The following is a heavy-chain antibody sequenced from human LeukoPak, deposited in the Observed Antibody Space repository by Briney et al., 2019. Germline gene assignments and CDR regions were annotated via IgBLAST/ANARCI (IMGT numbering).Heavy chain of an antibody. Sequence: SETLSLTCAVYGGSFSGYYWSWIRQPPGKGLEWIGEINHSGSTNYNPSLKSRVTISVDTSKNQFSLKLSSVTAADTAVYYCARGVGYSGYVIYYYYYMDVGGKGTTVTVSS. CDR2: INHSGST. D-gene: IGHD5-12*01. J-gene: IGHJ6*03. V-gene: IGHV4-34*01. CDR1: GGSFSGYY. CDR3: ARGVGYSGYVIYYYYYMDV.